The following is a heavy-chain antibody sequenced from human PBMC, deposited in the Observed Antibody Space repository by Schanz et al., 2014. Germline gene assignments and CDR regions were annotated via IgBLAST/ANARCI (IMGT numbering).Heavy chain of an antibody. J-gene: IGHJ2*01. D-gene: IGHD1-26*01. CDR1: GFTFSSYA. CDR3: ARNRGSGGQNWYFDL. CDR2: ISGSGGST. Sequence: EMQLLESGGGLIQPGGSLRLSCAASGFTFSSYAMSWVRQAPGKGLEWVSAISGSGGSTYYADSVKGRFTISRDSSKNTLYLQMNSLRPEDTAVYYCARNRGSGGQNWYFDLWGRGTLDTVSS. V-gene: IGHV3-23*01.